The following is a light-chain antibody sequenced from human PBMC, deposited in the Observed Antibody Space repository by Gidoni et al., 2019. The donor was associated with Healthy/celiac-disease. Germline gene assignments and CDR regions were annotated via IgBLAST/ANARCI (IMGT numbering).Light chain of an antibody. J-gene: IGKJ4*01. Sequence: DIVMTQSPDSLDVSLGERATINCKSSQSVLYSSNNKNYLAWYQQKPGQPPKLLIYWASTRESGVPDRFSGSGSGTVFTLTISSLQAEDVAVYYCQQYYSTPGTFGGGTKVEIK. CDR2: WAS. V-gene: IGKV4-1*01. CDR3: QQYYSTPGT. CDR1: QSVLYSSNNKNY.